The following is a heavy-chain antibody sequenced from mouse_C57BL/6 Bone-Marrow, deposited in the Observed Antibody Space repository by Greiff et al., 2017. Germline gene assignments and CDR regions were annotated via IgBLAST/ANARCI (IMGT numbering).Heavy chain of an antibody. CDR1: EYEFPSHD. D-gene: IGHD2-3*01. Sequence: EVKLMESGGGLVQPGASLKLSCESNEYEFPSHDMSWVRKTPEKRLELVAAINSDGGSTYYPDTMERRFIVSRDNTKQTLYLQMSSLRSEDTALYYCARQGDGYYGFDVWGTGTTVTVSS. CDR3: ARQGDGYYGFDV. J-gene: IGHJ1*03. V-gene: IGHV5-2*01. CDR2: INSDGGST.